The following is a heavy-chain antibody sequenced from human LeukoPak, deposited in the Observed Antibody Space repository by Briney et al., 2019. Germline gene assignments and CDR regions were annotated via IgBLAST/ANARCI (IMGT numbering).Heavy chain of an antibody. J-gene: IGHJ4*02. V-gene: IGHV6-1*01. CDR1: GESVSSNSAA. Sequence: QTLSLTCVISGESVSSNSAAWNWVRQSPARGREGLGRTYYRSKWYYHYAVSMKSRIPVNPATSKNQFSLQLNSVTPEDTAVYYCARTRDLGPDYWGQGTLVTVSS. CDR3: ARTRDLGPDY. CDR2: TYYRSKWYY. D-gene: IGHD1-26*01.